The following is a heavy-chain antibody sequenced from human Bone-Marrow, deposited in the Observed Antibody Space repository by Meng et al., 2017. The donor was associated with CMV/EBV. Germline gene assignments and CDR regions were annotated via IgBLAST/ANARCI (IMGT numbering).Heavy chain of an antibody. CDR3: ARGPPLRFLEWLPYYYGMDV. Sequence: GSLRLSCAVYGGSFRGYYWSWIRQPPGKGLEWIGEINHSGSTNYNPSLKSRVTISVDTSKNQFSLKLSSVTAADTAVYYCARGPPLRFLEWLPYYYGMDVWGQGTTVTVSS. V-gene: IGHV4-34*01. J-gene: IGHJ6*02. CDR1: GGSFRGYY. CDR2: INHSGST. D-gene: IGHD3-3*01.